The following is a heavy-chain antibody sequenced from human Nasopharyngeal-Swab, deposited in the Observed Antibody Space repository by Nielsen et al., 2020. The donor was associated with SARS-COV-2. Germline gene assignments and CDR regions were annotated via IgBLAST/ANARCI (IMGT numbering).Heavy chain of an antibody. V-gene: IGHV1-24*01. D-gene: IGHD3-10*01. Sequence: ASVKVSCKVSGYTLTESSMHWVRQAPGKGLEWMGCFDPEDGESFSAQRFQGRVTMTEDTSTDTAYMELSSLRSEDTAVYYCATQKLWSSGFDIWGQGTMVTVSS. J-gene: IGHJ3*02. CDR2: FDPEDGES. CDR1: GYTLTESS. CDR3: ATQKLWSSGFDI.